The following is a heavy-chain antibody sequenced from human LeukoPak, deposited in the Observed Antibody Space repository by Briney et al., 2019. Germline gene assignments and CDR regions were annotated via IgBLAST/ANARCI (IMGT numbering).Heavy chain of an antibody. D-gene: IGHD6-19*01. J-gene: IGHJ4*02. CDR3: ARVSYSSGWFDY. Sequence: ASVKVSCKASGYTFTGYYMHWVRQAPRQGLEWMGRINPNSGGTNYAQKFQGRVTMTRDTSISTAYMELSRLRSDDTAVYYCARVSYSSGWFDYWGQGTLVTVSS. CDR1: GYTFTGYY. CDR2: INPNSGGT. V-gene: IGHV1-2*06.